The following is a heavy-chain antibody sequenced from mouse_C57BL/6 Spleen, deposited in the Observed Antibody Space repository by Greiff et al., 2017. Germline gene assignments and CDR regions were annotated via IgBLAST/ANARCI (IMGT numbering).Heavy chain of an antibody. CDR1: GYAFSSYW. CDR3: ARNFDYYGSRVYAMDY. D-gene: IGHD1-1*01. CDR2: IYPGDGDT. J-gene: IGHJ4*01. Sequence: QVQLQQSGAELVKPGASVKISCKASGYAFSSYWMNWVKQRPGKGLEWIGQIYPGDGDTNYNGKFKGKATLTADKSSSTAYMQLSSLTSEDSAVYFCARNFDYYGSRVYAMDYWGQGTSVTVSS. V-gene: IGHV1-80*01.